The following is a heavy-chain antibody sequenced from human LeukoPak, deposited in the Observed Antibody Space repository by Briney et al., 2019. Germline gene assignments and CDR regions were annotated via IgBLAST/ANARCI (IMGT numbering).Heavy chain of an antibody. Sequence: SETLSLTCTVSGGSISSYYWSWIRQPAREGLEWIGRLHTSGSTHYNPSLKSRVTMSVDTSKNQFSLKLSSVTAADTAVYYCARDFGYGDYFFDDWGQGTPVTVSS. CDR1: GGSISSYY. CDR2: LHTSGST. V-gene: IGHV4-4*07. D-gene: IGHD4-17*01. J-gene: IGHJ4*02. CDR3: ARDFGYGDYFFDD.